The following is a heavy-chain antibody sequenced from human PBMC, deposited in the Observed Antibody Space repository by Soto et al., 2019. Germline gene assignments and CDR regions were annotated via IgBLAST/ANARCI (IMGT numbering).Heavy chain of an antibody. CDR1: GGSFSGYY. J-gene: IGHJ4*02. CDR2: INHSGST. V-gene: IGHV4-34*01. Sequence: QVQLQQWGAGLLKPSETLSLTCAVYGGSFSGYYWSWIRQPPGKGLEWIGEINHSGSTNNNPSLKRRVTISVDTSKNQFSLKLISVTAADTAVYYCARGVGDQQLTYYFDYWGQGTLVTVSS. D-gene: IGHD6-13*01. CDR3: ARGVGDQQLTYYFDY.